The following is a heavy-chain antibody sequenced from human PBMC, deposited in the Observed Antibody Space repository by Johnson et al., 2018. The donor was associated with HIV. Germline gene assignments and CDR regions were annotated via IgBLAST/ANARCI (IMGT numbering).Heavy chain of an antibody. Sequence: VQLVESGGGLVQPGGSLRLSCAASGFTFSAYWMTWVRQAPGKGLEWVAKIKQDGREKYYVDSVKGRFTISRDNAKNSLYLQMNSLRAEDTSVYYCARDSRSIQLWSPWAFDIWGQGTIVTVSS. J-gene: IGHJ3*02. D-gene: IGHD5-18*01. V-gene: IGHV3-7*01. CDR3: ARDSRSIQLWSPWAFDI. CDR2: IKQDGREK. CDR1: GFTFSAYW.